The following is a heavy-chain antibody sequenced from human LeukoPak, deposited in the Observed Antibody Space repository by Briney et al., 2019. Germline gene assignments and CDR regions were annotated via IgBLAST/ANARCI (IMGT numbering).Heavy chain of an antibody. J-gene: IGHJ4*02. Sequence: GRSLRLSCAASGFTFDDYAIHWVRQAPGKGLEWVSGISWNSGSIGYADSVKGRFTISRDNAKNSLYLQMNSLRAEDTALYYCAKDISDSSSSGFDYWGQGTLVTVSS. CDR3: AKDISDSSSSGFDY. V-gene: IGHV3-9*01. D-gene: IGHD6-6*01. CDR2: ISWNSGSI. CDR1: GFTFDDYA.